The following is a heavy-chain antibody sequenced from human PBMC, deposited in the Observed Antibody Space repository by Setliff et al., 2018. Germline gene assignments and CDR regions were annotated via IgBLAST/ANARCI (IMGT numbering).Heavy chain of an antibody. V-gene: IGHV3-30*02. D-gene: IGHD6-13*01. CDR2: VRFDGSYK. J-gene: IGHJ4*02. CDR1: GFVFGTYG. CDR3: VKDVVGYSSTWPKRDYFDY. Sequence: PGESLKISCAASGFVFGTYGMHWVRQAPGKGLDWVASVRFDGSYKVYADSVRGRFTISRDNSKKTLYLQMNSLRAENPAVYYCVKDVVGYSSTWPKRDYFDYWGQGTLVTVSS.